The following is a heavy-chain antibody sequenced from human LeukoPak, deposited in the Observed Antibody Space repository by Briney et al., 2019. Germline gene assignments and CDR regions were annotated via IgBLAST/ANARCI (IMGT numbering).Heavy chain of an antibody. V-gene: IGHV3-30-3*01. D-gene: IGHD3-22*01. CDR1: GFTFSSYA. Sequence: GGSLRLSCAASGFTFSSYAMNWVRQAPGKGLEWVAVISYDGSNKYYADSVKGRFTISRDNSKNTLYLQMNSLRAEDTAVYYCASLPMIRAFGIWGQGQWSPSLQ. CDR3: ASLPMIRAFGI. J-gene: IGHJ3*02. CDR2: ISYDGSNK.